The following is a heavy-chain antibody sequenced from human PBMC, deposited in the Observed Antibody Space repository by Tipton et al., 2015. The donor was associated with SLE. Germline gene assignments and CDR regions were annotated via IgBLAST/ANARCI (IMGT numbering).Heavy chain of an antibody. CDR1: GYSISSGYY. CDR3: ARTTSGYYYGMDV. J-gene: IGHJ6*02. CDR2: IYHSGST. V-gene: IGHV4-38-2*02. Sequence: TLSLTCTVSGYSISSGYYWGWIRQPPGKGLEWIGSIYHSGSTYYNPSLKSRVTISVDTSKNQFSLKLSSVTAADTAVYYCARTTSGYYYGMDVWGQGTTVTVSS. D-gene: IGHD3-10*01.